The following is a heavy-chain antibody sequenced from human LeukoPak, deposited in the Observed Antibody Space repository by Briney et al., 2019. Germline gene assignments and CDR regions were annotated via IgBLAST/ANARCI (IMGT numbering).Heavy chain of an antibody. CDR1: GFTFSSYG. J-gene: IGHJ4*02. D-gene: IGHD5-18*01. V-gene: IGHV3-30*18. Sequence: PGRSLRLSCAASGFTFSSYGMLWVRQAPGKGLEWVAVISYDGSNKYYADSVKGRFTISRDNSKNTLYLQMNSLRAEDTAVYYCAKAERGYSYVVDYWGQGTLVTVSS. CDR3: AKAERGYSYVVDY. CDR2: ISYDGSNK.